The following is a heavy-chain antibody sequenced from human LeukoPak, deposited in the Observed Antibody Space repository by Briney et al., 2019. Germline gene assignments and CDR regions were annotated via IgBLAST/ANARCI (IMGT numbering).Heavy chain of an antibody. CDR2: IWYGGSNK. J-gene: IGHJ4*02. Sequence: PGRSLRLSCAASGFTFSSYGMHWVRQAPGKGLEWVAVIWYGGSNKYYADSVKGRFTISIDNSKNTLYLQMNSLRAEDTAVYYCAKVDRRDYDSSGYYFPMDYWGQGTLVTVSS. CDR3: AKVDRRDYDSSGYYFPMDY. D-gene: IGHD3-22*01. CDR1: GFTFSSYG. V-gene: IGHV3-30*18.